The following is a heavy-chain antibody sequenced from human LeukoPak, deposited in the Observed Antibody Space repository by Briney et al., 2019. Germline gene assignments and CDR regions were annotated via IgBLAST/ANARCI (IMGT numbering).Heavy chain of an antibody. CDR2: IIPIFGTA. J-gene: IGHJ4*02. CDR3: AKDTPRGYYYDSSGYISEYFDY. CDR1: GGTFSSYA. D-gene: IGHD3-22*01. Sequence: GASVKVSCKASGGTFSSYAISWVRQAPGQGLEWRGRIIPIFGTANYAQKFQGRVTITTDESTSTAYMELSSMRSEDTAVYYCAKDTPRGYYYDSSGYISEYFDYWGQGTLVTVSS. V-gene: IGHV1-69*05.